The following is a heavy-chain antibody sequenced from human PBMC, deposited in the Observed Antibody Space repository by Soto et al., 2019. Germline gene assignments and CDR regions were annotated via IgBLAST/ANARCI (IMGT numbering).Heavy chain of an antibody. J-gene: IGHJ4*02. CDR2: ITGSGAST. D-gene: IGHD6-6*01. Sequence: VQLLESGGGLIQTGGSLRLSCAASGFTFSSYAISWVRQAPGKGLQWVSTITGSGASTYYAASVKGRFTICRDNSASTLYLQMNSLRAEDTAFYFCAKAATVYTSSSGKEFWGQGTLVSVSS. CDR1: GFTFSSYA. CDR3: AKAATVYTSSSGKEF. V-gene: IGHV3-23*01.